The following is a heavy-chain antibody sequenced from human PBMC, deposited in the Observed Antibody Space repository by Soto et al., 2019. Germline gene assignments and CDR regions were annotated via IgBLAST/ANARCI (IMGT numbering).Heavy chain of an antibody. CDR3: AKVQGNIVVVPAVFLDATPNYGMDV. CDR2: ISGSGGST. V-gene: IGHV3-23*01. J-gene: IGHJ6*02. CDR1: GFTFSSYA. D-gene: IGHD2-2*01. Sequence: GGSLRLSCAASGFTFSSYAMSWVRQAPGKGLEWVSAISGSGGSTYYADSVKGRFTISRDNSKNTLYLQMNSLRAEDTAVYYCAKVQGNIVVVPAVFLDATPNYGMDVWGQGTTVTVSS.